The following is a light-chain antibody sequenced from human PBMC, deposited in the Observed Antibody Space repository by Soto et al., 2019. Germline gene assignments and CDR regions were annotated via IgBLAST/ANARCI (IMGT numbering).Light chain of an antibody. V-gene: IGLV2-11*01. J-gene: IGLJ2*01. Sequence: QSALTQPRSVSGSPGQSVTISCTGTSSDVGGYNYVSWYQQHPGKAPKLMIYDNNKRPSGIPDRFSGSKSGTSATLGITGLQTGDEADYYCGTWDSSLSGGVFGGGTKVTVL. CDR1: SSDVGGYNY. CDR3: GTWDSSLSGGV. CDR2: DNN.